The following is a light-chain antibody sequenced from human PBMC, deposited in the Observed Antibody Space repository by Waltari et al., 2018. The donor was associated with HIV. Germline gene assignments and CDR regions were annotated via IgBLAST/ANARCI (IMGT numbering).Light chain of an antibody. CDR1: TSDVGFYDY. J-gene: IGLJ1*01. CDR3: CAYAAGHVSYV. V-gene: IGLV2-11*01. Sequence: QSALTQPPSVSGSPGQSVSISCSGHTSDVGFYDYVAWYQPYPGNAPTLIIFDVNQRPSGVPERFSGSKSGNTASLTISGLQTEDEADYFCCAYAAGHVSYVFGNGTAVAVL. CDR2: DVN.